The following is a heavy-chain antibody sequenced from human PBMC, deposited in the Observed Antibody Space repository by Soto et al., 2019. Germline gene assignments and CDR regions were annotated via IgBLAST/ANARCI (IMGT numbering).Heavy chain of an antibody. CDR3: AREGAVDGTLIDY. CDR1: GGSISSYY. D-gene: IGHD6-19*01. V-gene: IGHV4-59*01. CDR2: VYYSGST. Sequence: PSETLSLTCTVSGGSISSYYWSWIRQPPGKGLEWIGYVYYSGSTNYNPSLKSRVTISVDTSKNQFSLKLSSVTAADTAVYYCAREGAVDGTLIDYWGQGTLVTSPQ. J-gene: IGHJ4*02.